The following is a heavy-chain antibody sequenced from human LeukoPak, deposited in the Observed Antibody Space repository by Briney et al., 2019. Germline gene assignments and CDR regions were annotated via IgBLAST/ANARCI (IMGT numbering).Heavy chain of an antibody. Sequence: ASVKVSCKASGYIFHNYGLTWVRQAPGQGLEWVGWITVNSGETDYAQKFQDRVTLTTDIFTSTAYLELQSLRSDDTAVYYCARRVGVLWELPELDYWGQGTLVTVSP. CDR1: GYIFHNYG. CDR3: ARRVGVLWELPELDY. V-gene: IGHV1-18*01. D-gene: IGHD1-26*01. CDR2: ITVNSGET. J-gene: IGHJ4*02.